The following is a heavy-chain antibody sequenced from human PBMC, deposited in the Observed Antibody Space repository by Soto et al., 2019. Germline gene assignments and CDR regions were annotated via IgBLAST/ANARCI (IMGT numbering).Heavy chain of an antibody. CDR1: GYTFTSYG. CDR3: ARDFLPYPTFGGVIVPPYYMDV. J-gene: IGHJ6*03. CDR2: ISAYNGNT. D-gene: IGHD3-16*02. V-gene: IGHV1-18*01. Sequence: ASVKVSCKASGYTFTSYGISWVRQAPGQGLEWMGWISAYNGNTNYAQKLQGRVTMTTDTSTSTAYMELRSLRSDDTAVYYCARDFLPYPTFGGVIVPPYYMDVWGKGTTVTVSS.